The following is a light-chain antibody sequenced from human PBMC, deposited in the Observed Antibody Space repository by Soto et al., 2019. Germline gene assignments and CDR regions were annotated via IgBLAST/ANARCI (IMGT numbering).Light chain of an antibody. Sequence: DIQMNHSPSSLSASIGDRVTITCRASQSINNYLNWYQQKPGKAPKVLIYAASTLQSGVPSRFSGSGSGTDFTLTISSLQPEDFATYYCQQTYSTLTWTFGQGTKVEAK. J-gene: IGKJ1*01. V-gene: IGKV1-39*01. CDR2: AAS. CDR1: QSINNY. CDR3: QQTYSTLTWT.